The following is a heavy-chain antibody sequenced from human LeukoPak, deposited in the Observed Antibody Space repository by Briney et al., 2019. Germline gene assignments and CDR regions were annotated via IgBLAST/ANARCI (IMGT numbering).Heavy chain of an antibody. CDR3: ARDRGRYYMGV. CDR1: GFTFSSYG. J-gene: IGHJ6*03. CDR2: ISGDGKDR. Sequence: PGGTLRLSCAASGFTFSSYGMSWVRQAPGKGLQWVSAISGDGKDRDYPGSVKGRFTISRENAKNSLYLQMNSLRAGDTAVYYCARDRGRYYMGVWGKGTTVTISS. V-gene: IGHV3-13*01. D-gene: IGHD6-25*01.